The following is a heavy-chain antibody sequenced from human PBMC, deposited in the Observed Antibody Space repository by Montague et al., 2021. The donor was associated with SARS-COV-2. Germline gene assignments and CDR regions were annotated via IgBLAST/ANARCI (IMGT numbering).Heavy chain of an antibody. Sequence: SETLSLTCTVSGGSISSYYWSWIRQPPGKGLEWIGYIYYSGSTNYNPSLKSRVTISVDTSKNQFSLKLSSVTAADTAVYYCARVSPRWLKFDPYLDYWGQGTLVTVSS. V-gene: IGHV4-59*01. J-gene: IGHJ4*02. CDR3: ARVSPRWLKFDPYLDY. CDR2: IYYSGST. CDR1: GGSISSYY. D-gene: IGHD5-24*01.